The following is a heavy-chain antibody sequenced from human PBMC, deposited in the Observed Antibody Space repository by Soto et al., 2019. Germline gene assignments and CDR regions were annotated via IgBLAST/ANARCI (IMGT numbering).Heavy chain of an antibody. CDR1: GGSISSSSYY. J-gene: IGHJ4*02. Sequence: QLQLQESGPGLVKPSETLSLTCTVSGGSISSSSYYWGWIRQPPGKGLEWIGSIYYSGSTYYNPSLKSRVTISVDTSKNQFSLKLSSVTAADTAVYYCAREAAAASEGVDYWGQGTLVNVSS. V-gene: IGHV4-39*02. CDR2: IYYSGST. D-gene: IGHD6-13*01. CDR3: AREAAAASEGVDY.